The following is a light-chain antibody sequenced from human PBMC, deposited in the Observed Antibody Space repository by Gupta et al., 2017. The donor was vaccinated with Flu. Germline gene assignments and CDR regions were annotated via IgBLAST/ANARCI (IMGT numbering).Light chain of an antibody. V-gene: IGLV2-14*01. CDR2: DVS. CDR1: SSDVGGYNY. J-gene: IGLJ3*02. CDR3: CQSTNSSTLNLV. Sequence: QSALPQPASVSGSPGQSITIPCTGTSSDVGGYNYVSWYHQHPGKDPTLMILDVSNRPSAVSPRCSCATTCDTAYTITSSRHPEDEAEYYYCQSTNSSTLNLVFGGGTKLTVL.